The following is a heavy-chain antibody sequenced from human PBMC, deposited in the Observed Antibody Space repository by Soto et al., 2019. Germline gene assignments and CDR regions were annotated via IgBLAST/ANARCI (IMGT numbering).Heavy chain of an antibody. J-gene: IGHJ4*02. CDR2: IYYSGST. D-gene: IGHD3-22*01. CDR1: GGSICSGDYY. CDR3: ARALYDSSGYYYFDY. V-gene: IGHV4-30-4*01. Sequence: SETLSLTCTVSGGSICSGDYYWSWIRQPPGKGLEWIGYIYYSGSTYYNPSLKSRVTISVDTSKNQFSLKLSSVTAADTAVYYCARALYDSSGYYYFDYWGQGTLVTVSS.